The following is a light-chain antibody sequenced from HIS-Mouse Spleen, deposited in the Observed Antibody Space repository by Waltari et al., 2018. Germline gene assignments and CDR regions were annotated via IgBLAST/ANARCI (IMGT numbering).Light chain of an antibody. CDR1: SPNIGAGYD. CDR3: QSYDSSLSGSKWV. V-gene: IGLV1-40*01. J-gene: IGLJ3*02. CDR2: GNS. Sequence: QSVLTQPPSVSGAPGQRVTIPCTGSSPNIGAGYDVLSNPQLPGTAPKLLIYGNSNRPSGVPDRFSGSKSGTSASLAITGLQAEDEADYYCQSYDSSLSGSKWVFGGGTKLTVL.